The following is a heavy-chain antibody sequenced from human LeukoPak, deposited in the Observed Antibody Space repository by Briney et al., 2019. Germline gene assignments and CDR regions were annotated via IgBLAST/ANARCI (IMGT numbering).Heavy chain of an antibody. Sequence: GRSLRLSCAAAGFTFSSYAMHWVRQAPGKGLEWVAVISYDGSNKYYADSVKGRFTIARDNSKNTLYLQMNSLRGEDTAVYYCARAACSGGSCYSSDTFGYWGQGTLVTVSS. CDR1: GFTFSSYA. D-gene: IGHD2-15*01. V-gene: IGHV3-30-3*01. CDR3: ARAACSGGSCYSSDTFGY. CDR2: ISYDGSNK. J-gene: IGHJ4*02.